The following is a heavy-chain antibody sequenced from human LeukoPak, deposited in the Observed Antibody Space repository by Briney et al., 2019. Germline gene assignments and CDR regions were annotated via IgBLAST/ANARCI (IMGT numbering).Heavy chain of an antibody. CDR3: ARDSSSWYSPDY. V-gene: IGHV1-46*01. J-gene: IGHJ4*02. Sequence: ASVKVSCKASGYTFTSYYMHWVRQATGQGLEWMGIINPSGGSTSYAQKFQGRVTMTRDTSTSTVHMELSSLRSEDTAVYYCARDSSSWYSPDYWGQGTLVTVSS. CDR2: INPSGGST. CDR1: GYTFTSYY. D-gene: IGHD6-13*01.